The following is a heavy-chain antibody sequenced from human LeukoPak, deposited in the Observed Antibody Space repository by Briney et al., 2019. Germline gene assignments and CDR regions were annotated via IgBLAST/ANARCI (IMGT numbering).Heavy chain of an antibody. J-gene: IGHJ1*01. CDR3: ARGHSPVTTKVSYFQH. CDR1: GGSFSGYY. Sequence: SETLSLTCAVYGGSFSGYYWSWIRQPSGKGLELIGEINHSGSTNYNPSLKSRVAILVDTSKNQFSLKLSSVTAADTAVYYCARGHSPVTTKVSYFQHWGQGTLVTVSS. V-gene: IGHV4-34*01. D-gene: IGHD4-17*01. CDR2: INHSGST.